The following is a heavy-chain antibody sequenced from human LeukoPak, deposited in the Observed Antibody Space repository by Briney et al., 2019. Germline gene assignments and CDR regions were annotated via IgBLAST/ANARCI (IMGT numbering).Heavy chain of an antibody. V-gene: IGHV4-34*01. CDR1: GGSFSGYY. J-gene: IGHJ6*02. CDR2: INHSGST. D-gene: IGHD6-13*01. CDR3: ARDRAYSSSWSYYYYGMVV. Sequence: PSETLSLTCAVYGGSFSGYYWSWIRQPPGKGLEWIGEINHSGSTNYNPSLKSRVTISVDTSKNQFSLKLSSVTAADTAVYYCARDRAYSSSWSYYYYGMVVWGQGTTVTVSS.